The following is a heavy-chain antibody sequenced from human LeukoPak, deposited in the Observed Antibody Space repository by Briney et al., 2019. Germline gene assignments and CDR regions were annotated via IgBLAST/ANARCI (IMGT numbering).Heavy chain of an antibody. CDR3: ASQGLHDY. Sequence: SETLSLACTVSGGSMSSSSYYWGWIRQPPGKGLEWLGSVYYSGSTYYNPSLKSRLTVSVDTSKNQFSLKLSSVTAADTAVYYCASQGLHDYWGQGTQVTVSS. CDR1: GGSMSSSSYY. V-gene: IGHV4-39*07. CDR2: VYYSGST. J-gene: IGHJ4*02.